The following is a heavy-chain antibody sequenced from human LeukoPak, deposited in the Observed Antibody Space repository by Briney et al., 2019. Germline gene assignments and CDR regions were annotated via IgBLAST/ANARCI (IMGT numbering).Heavy chain of an antibody. CDR1: GYTLTELS. CDR2: FDPEDGET. D-gene: IGHD1-26*01. J-gene: IGHJ4*02. Sequence: ASVKVSCKVSGYTLTELSMHWVRQAPGKGLEWMGGFDPEDGETIYAQKFQGRVTMTEDTSTDTAYMELSSLRSEDTAVYYCATAILGQGAHYFDYWGQGTLVTVSS. CDR3: ATAILGQGAHYFDY. V-gene: IGHV1-24*01.